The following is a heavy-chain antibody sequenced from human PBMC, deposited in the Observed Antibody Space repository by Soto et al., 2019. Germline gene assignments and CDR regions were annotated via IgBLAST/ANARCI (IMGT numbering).Heavy chain of an antibody. D-gene: IGHD2-15*01. CDR1: GFTFRSYG. J-gene: IGHJ6*02. CDR2: ISYDGSNK. V-gene: IGHV3-30*18. Sequence: QVQLGESGGGVVQPGRSLRLSCAASGFTFRSYGMHWVRQAPGKGLEWVALISYDGSNKYYADSVKGRFTISRDNSKNTLYLQMNSLRGEDTAVYYCAKTAPYCSGGSCYGAYYYYGMDVWGQGTTVTVSS. CDR3: AKTAPYCSGGSCYGAYYYYGMDV.